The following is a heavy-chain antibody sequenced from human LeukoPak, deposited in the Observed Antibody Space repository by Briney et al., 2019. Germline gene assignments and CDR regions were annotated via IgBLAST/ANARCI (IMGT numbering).Heavy chain of an antibody. V-gene: IGHV3-49*04. CDR3: ARGSDSNFGARDGFDY. CDR2: IRGKAYGETT. Sequence: GGSLRLSCSVSGFIFSDYAMNWVRQAPGKGLEGVAFIRGKAYGETTDYAASVKGRFSISRDEFDSIAYLQMNSLKTEDPAVYYCARGSDSNFGARDGFDYWGQGTLVTVSS. CDR1: GFIFSDYA. D-gene: IGHD3-16*01. J-gene: IGHJ4*02.